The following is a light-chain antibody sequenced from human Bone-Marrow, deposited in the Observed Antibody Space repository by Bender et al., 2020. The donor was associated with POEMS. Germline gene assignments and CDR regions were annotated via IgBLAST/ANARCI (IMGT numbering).Light chain of an antibody. CDR1: SSDVGGYNY. Sequence: QSALTQPASVSGSPGQSITISCTGTSSDVGGYNYVSWYQQYPGKAPKLIIYEVSSRPSGVSHRFSVSKSGNTASLTISGLQAEDVADYDCSSYTVMSIREAVFGTGTKVTVL. CDR3: SSYTVMSIREAV. CDR2: EVS. V-gene: IGLV2-14*01. J-gene: IGLJ1*01.